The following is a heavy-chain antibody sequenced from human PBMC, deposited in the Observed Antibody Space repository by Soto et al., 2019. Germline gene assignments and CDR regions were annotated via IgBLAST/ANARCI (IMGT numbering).Heavy chain of an antibody. J-gene: IGHJ4*02. CDR3: ARGRGYCSPFGCAPV. CDR1: GGSFSGYY. D-gene: IGHD2-15*01. Sequence: SETLSLTCAVYGGSFSGYYLSWRRQPPGKGLEWIGEINQSGSTTYSPSLRGRVTMSADTSKNQFFLTLTSVTAADTAVYYCARGRGYCSPFGCAPVWGQGALLTVSS. CDR2: INQSGST. V-gene: IGHV4-34*01.